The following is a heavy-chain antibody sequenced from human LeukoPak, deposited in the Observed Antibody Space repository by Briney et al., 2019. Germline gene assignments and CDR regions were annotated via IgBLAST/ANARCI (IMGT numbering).Heavy chain of an antibody. CDR2: IYYSGRT. V-gene: IGHV4-30-4*01. CDR1: GGSISSGDNY. D-gene: IGHD6-13*01. J-gene: IGHJ3*02. CDR3: ARGGYSTSWAAFDI. Sequence: SETLSLTCTVSGGSISSGDNYWGWIRQPPGKGLEWIGYIYYSGRTYYNPSLKSRVTISVDTSKNQFSLKLRSVTASDTAVYSCARGGYSTSWAAFDIWGQGTMVTVSS.